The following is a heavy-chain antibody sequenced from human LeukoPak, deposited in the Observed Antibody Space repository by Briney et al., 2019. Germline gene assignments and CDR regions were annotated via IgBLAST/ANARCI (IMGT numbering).Heavy chain of an antibody. J-gene: IGHJ4*02. CDR1: GYTFTSYG. V-gene: IGHV1-18*01. CDR3: ARDPNIVGAADY. Sequence: ASVKVSCKASGYTFTSYGISWVRQAPGQGLEWMGWISTYNGNTNYAQKLQGRVTMTTDTSTSTAYMELRSLRSDDTAVYYCARDPNIVGAADYWGQGTLVTVSS. CDR2: ISTYNGNT. D-gene: IGHD1-26*01.